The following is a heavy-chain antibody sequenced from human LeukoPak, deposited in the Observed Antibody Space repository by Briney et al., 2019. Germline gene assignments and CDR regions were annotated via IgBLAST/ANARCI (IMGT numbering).Heavy chain of an antibody. V-gene: IGHV4-59*08. Sequence: SETLSLTCTVSGGSISSFHWGWIRQPPGKGLEWIGYTSYTGNTNSNPSLKSRVTISVDASRNNFSLRLSSLTAADTAVYYCARSSYCAGYSCYYAMDVWGQGTTVTVSS. CDR2: TSYTGNT. D-gene: IGHD2-21*01. CDR1: GGSISSFH. J-gene: IGHJ6*02. CDR3: ARSSYCAGYSCYYAMDV.